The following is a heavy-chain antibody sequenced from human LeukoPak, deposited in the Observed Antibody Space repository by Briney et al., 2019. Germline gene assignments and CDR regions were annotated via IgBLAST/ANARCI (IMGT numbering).Heavy chain of an antibody. CDR3: ATNPAYSNLYYYYMDV. Sequence: GGSLRLSCAASGFTFSSYWMSWVRQAPGKGLEWVANIKQDGSEKYYVDSVKGRFTISRDNAKNSLYLQMNSLRAEDTAVYYCATNPAYSNLYYYYMDVWGKGTTVTVSS. V-gene: IGHV3-7*01. D-gene: IGHD6-13*01. CDR1: GFTFSSYW. CDR2: IKQDGSEK. J-gene: IGHJ6*03.